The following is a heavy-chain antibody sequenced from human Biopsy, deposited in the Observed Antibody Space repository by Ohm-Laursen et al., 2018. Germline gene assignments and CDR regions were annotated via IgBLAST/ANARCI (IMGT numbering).Heavy chain of an antibody. V-gene: IGHV3-7*04. CDR1: GITFASDS. J-gene: IGHJ4*02. CDR3: ARGNGPAD. Sequence: SLRLSCTASGITFASDSMSWVRQAPGKGLEWVAIIREHGNEEFYVDSVKGRFTISGDNARNSVYLQMNSLRAEDTAIYYCARGNGPADWGQGSLVTVSS. CDR2: IREHGNEE. D-gene: IGHD4-11*01.